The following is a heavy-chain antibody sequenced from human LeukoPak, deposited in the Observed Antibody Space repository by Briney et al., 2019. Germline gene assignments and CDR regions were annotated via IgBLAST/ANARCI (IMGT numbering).Heavy chain of an antibody. CDR1: GFTFSSYA. Sequence: GGSLRLSCAASGFTFSSYAMSWVRQAPGKGLEWVSSISSSSSYIYYADSVKGRFTISRDNAKNSLYLQMNSLRAEDTAVYYCARAPPSGYCSGGSCYFAGFDYWGQGTLVTVSS. J-gene: IGHJ4*02. V-gene: IGHV3-21*01. CDR3: ARAPPSGYCSGGSCYFAGFDY. CDR2: ISSSSSYI. D-gene: IGHD2-15*01.